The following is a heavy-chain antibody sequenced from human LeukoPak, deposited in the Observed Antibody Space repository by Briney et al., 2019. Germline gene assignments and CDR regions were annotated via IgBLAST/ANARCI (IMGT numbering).Heavy chain of an antibody. Sequence: SETLSLTCTVSGGSTSSYYWSWIRQPPGKGLEWIGYIYYSGSTNYNPSLKSRVTISVDTSKNQFSLKLSSVTAADTAVYYCARDRWDSSGYYYYFDYWGQGTLVTVSS. CDR1: GGSTSSYY. V-gene: IGHV4-59*01. J-gene: IGHJ4*02. D-gene: IGHD3-22*01. CDR3: ARDRWDSSGYYYYFDY. CDR2: IYYSGST.